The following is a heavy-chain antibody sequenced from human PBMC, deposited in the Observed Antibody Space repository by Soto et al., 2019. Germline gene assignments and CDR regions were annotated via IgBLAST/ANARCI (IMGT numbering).Heavy chain of an antibody. Sequence: QVQLVQSGAEVKKPGSSVKVSCKASGGAFSDYAFSWVRQAPGQGLEWLGGIMPIFRAPDYAQKFQGRVTISAYEFTRTAYMEMNGLRSEDTAVYYCASWLKGPDIGNYYYGMDVWGQGTTVTVS. CDR3: ASWLKGPDIGNYYYGMDV. V-gene: IGHV1-69*12. CDR2: IMPIFRAP. D-gene: IGHD2-15*01. CDR1: GGAFSDYA. J-gene: IGHJ6*02.